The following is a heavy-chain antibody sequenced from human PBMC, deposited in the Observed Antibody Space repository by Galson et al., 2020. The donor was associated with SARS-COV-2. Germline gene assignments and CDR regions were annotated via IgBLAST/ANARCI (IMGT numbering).Heavy chain of an antibody. CDR1: GFNFSSYW. D-gene: IGHD1-26*01. CDR2: IITDGSST. J-gene: IGHJ4*02. CDR3: ARDTPGVGIDH. V-gene: IGHV3-74*01. Sequence: GESLKISCAAPGFNFSSYWMHWVRQAPGKGLVWASHIITDGSSTGYADSVKGRFTISRDNARNTLYLQMNSLRAEDTTIYYCARDTPGVGIDHWGQGILVIVSS.